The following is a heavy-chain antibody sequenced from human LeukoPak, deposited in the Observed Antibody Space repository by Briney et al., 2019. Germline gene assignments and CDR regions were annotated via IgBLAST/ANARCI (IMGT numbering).Heavy chain of an antibody. CDR1: EFTFSSYA. D-gene: IGHD3-22*01. V-gene: IGHV3-30-3*01. Sequence: GRSLRLSCAASEFTFSSYAMPWVRQAPGKGLEWVAVISYDGGNQYYADSVKGRFTISRDNSKKTLFLQMNSLRTEDTAVYYCARGGSSYYYCDYWGQGTLVTVSS. CDR2: ISYDGGNQ. CDR3: ARGGSSYYYCDY. J-gene: IGHJ4*02.